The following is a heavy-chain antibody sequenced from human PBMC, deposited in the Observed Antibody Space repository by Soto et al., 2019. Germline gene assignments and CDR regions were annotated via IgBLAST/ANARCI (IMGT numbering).Heavy chain of an antibody. CDR3: VKAQRWLQFCHDY. CDR1: GFTFSSYA. V-gene: IGHV3-64D*08. D-gene: IGHD5-12*01. Sequence: GGSLRLSCSASGFTFSSYAMHWVRQAPGKGLEYVSAISSNGGSTYYADSVKGRFTISRDNSKNTLYLQMSSLRAEDTAVYYCVKAQRWLQFCHDYWGQGTLVTVSS. CDR2: ISSNGGST. J-gene: IGHJ4*02.